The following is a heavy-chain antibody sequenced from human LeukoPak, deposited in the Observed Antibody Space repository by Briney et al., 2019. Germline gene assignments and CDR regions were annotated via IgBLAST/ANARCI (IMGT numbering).Heavy chain of an antibody. D-gene: IGHD5-18*01. V-gene: IGHV1-58*01. CDR1: GFTFTSSA. Sequence: GTSVKVSCKASGFTFTSSAVQWVRQARGQRLEWIGWIVVGSGNTNYAQKFQERVTITRDMFTSTAYMELSSLRSEDTAVYYCAAGYIGGAMVTNAFDIWGQGTMVTVSS. CDR3: AAGYIGGAMVTNAFDI. J-gene: IGHJ3*02. CDR2: IVVGSGNT.